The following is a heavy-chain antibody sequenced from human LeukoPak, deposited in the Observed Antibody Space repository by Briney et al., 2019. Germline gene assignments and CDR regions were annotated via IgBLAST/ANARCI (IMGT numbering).Heavy chain of an antibody. J-gene: IGHJ4*02. CDR3: ARDQDYYDSSGYSD. D-gene: IGHD3-22*01. V-gene: IGHV1-69*13. Sequence: ASVKVSCKASGYTFTGYYMHWVRQAPGQGLEWMGGIIPIFGTANYAQKFQGRVTITADESTSTAYMELSSLRSEDTAVYYCARDQDYYDSSGYSDWGQGTLVTVSS. CDR2: IIPIFGTA. CDR1: GYTFTGYY.